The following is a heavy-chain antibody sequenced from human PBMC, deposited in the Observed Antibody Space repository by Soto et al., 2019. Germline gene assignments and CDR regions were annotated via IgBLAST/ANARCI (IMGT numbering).Heavy chain of an antibody. CDR3: ARARGYSSGFASSPSSWFDP. Sequence: QVQLQESGPGLVKPSETLSLTCTVSGGSVSSGSYYWSWIRQPPGKGLEWIGYIYYSGSTNYNPSXXXRVTISVDTSXXQXSXXLSSVTAADTAVYYCARARGYSSGFASSPSSWFDPWGQGTLVTVSS. V-gene: IGHV4-61*01. CDR1: GGSVSSGSYY. D-gene: IGHD5-18*01. J-gene: IGHJ5*02. CDR2: IYYSGST.